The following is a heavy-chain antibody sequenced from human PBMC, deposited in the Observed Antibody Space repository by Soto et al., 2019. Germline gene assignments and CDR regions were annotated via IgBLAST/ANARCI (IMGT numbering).Heavy chain of an antibody. V-gene: IGHV3-21*01. CDR3: ARDWASYDFWSGYPRYFDY. CDR2: ISSSSSYI. D-gene: IGHD3-3*01. Sequence: GGSLRLSCAASGFTFSSYSMNWVRQAPGKGLEWVSSISSSSSYIYYADSVKGRFTISRDNAKNSLYLQMNSLRAEDTAVYYCARDWASYDFWSGYPRYFDYWGQGTLVTVSS. J-gene: IGHJ4*02. CDR1: GFTFSSYS.